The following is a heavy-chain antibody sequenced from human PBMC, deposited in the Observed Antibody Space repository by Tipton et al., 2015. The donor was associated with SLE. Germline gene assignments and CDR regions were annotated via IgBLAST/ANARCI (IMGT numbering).Heavy chain of an antibody. CDR2: IYYSGST. CDR3: AGTVLVAAAAGGLDY. J-gene: IGHJ4*02. CDR1: GGSISSHY. D-gene: IGHD6-13*01. Sequence: TLSLTCTVSGGSISSHYWSWIRQPPGKGLEWIGYIYYSGSTNYNPSLKSRVTISVDTSKNQFSLKLSSVTAADTAVYYCAGTVLVAAAAGGLDYWGQGTLVTVSS. V-gene: IGHV4-59*11.